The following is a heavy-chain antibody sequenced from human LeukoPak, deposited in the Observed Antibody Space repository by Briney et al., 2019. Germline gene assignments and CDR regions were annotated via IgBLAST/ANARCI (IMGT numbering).Heavy chain of an antibody. J-gene: IGHJ6*04. CDR2: IIPIFGTG. V-gene: IGHV1-69*05. D-gene: IGHD2-2*01. CDR3: ARDLWDPDVIEPAAMIGYYGMDV. CDR1: GGTFTSYA. Sequence: GSSVKVSCKASGGTFTSYAISWVRQAPGQGLEWMGGIIPIFGTGNYAHEFQGRVTITTDESTSTAYMELSSLRSENTAVYYCARDLWDPDVIEPAAMIGYYGMDVWDKGTTVTVSS.